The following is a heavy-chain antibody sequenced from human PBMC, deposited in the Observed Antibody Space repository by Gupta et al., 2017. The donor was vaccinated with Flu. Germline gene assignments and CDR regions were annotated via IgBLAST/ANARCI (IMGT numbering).Heavy chain of an antibody. CDR3: AGSPCTACYKR. CDR1: GFTFSNYE. V-gene: IGHV3-48*03. Sequence: EVQLVESGGGLVQPGGSLRLSCAASGFTFSNYEMNWVRQAPGKGLEWVSYISSSGNTIYYADSVKGRFTISRDNAKNSLYLQMSSLRAEDTAVYYCAGSPCTACYKRWGQGTLVTVSS. CDR2: ISSSGNTI. D-gene: IGHD2-2*02. J-gene: IGHJ4*02.